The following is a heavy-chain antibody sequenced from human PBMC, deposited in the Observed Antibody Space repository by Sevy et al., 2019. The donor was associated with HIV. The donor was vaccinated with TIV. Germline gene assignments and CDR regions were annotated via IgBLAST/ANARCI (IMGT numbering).Heavy chain of an antibody. CDR2: IWYDGSNK. D-gene: IGHD2-2*01. J-gene: IGHJ4*02. CDR3: AKDRSPAAMLDY. CDR1: VFTFSHYG. V-gene: IGHV3-33*06. Sequence: GGSLRLSCAASVFTFSHYGMHWVRQAPGKGLEWVAVIWYDGSNKYYVDSVKGRFTISRDNSKSTLYLQMNSLRAEDTAVYYCAKDRSPAAMLDYWGQGTLVTVSS.